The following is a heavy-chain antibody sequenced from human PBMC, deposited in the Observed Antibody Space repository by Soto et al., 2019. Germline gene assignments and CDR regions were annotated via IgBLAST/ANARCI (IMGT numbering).Heavy chain of an antibody. V-gene: IGHV4-34*01. J-gene: IGHJ4*01. CDR3: ARTPDR. CDR1: GGSFSGYY. Sequence: PSETLSLTCAVYGGSFSGYYWSWIRQPPGKGLEWIGEISHSGSTNYNPSLKSRVTISVDRSKNQFSLKLSSVTAADTAVYYCARTPDRWGQGTLVTVSS. CDR2: ISHSGST.